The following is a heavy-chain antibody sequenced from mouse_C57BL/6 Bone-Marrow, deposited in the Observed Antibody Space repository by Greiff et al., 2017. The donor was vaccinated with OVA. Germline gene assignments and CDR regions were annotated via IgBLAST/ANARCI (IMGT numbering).Heavy chain of an antibody. Sequence: EVQLVESGGGLVKPGGSLKLSCAASGFTFSDYGMHWVRQAPEQGLEWVAYISSGSSTIYYADTVKGRFTISRDNAKHTLFLQMTSLGSEDTAMYYCARINYWYFDVWGTGTTVTVSS. CDR2: ISSGSSTI. CDR3: ARINYWYFDV. CDR1: GFTFSDYG. J-gene: IGHJ1*03. V-gene: IGHV5-17*01.